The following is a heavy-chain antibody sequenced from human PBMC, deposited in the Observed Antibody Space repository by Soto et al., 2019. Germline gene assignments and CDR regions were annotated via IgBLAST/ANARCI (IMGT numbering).Heavy chain of an antibody. CDR1: GFTFTSSA. V-gene: IGHV1-58*01. CDR3: AEVKRSWGGGIVVVTRLHDAFDI. D-gene: IGHD2-15*01. J-gene: IGHJ3*02. Sequence: SVKVSCKASGFTFTSSAVQWVRQARGQRLEWIGWIVAGSGNTNYAQKLQERVTLAGDMSKSTAYTELSSLSSEDTAVYYGAEVKRSWGGGIVVVTRLHDAFDIWGEGTMVTVAS. CDR2: IVAGSGNT.